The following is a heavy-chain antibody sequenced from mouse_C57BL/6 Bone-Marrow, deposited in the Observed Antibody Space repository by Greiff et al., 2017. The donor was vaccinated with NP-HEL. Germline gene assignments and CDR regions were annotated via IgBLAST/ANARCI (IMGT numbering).Heavy chain of an antibody. J-gene: IGHJ3*01. Sequence: QVQLQQPGAELVKPGASVKLSCKASGYTFTSYWLHWVQQRPGRGLEWIGRIDPNSGGTKYNEKFKSKATLTVDKPSSPAYMQLSSLTHEDSPVDDCAGEDLYYGYDGAWFAYWGQGTLVTVSA. CDR2: IDPNSGGT. CDR1: GYTFTSYW. CDR3: AGEDLYYGYDGAWFAY. V-gene: IGHV1-72*01. D-gene: IGHD2-2*01.